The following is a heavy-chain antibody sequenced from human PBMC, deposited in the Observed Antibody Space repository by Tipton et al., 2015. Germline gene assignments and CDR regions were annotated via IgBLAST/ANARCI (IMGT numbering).Heavy chain of an antibody. D-gene: IGHD4-17*01. CDR2: ISSSGSTQ. V-gene: IGHV3-48*03. Sequence: SLRLSCAASGFTFGTYEMNWVRQAPGKGLEWISYISSSGSTQYYADSVKGRFTISRGNAKNSLYLQMNGLRAEDTALYYCATGYYGDYPFDYWGQGTLVTVSS. CDR3: ATGYYGDYPFDY. J-gene: IGHJ4*02. CDR1: GFTFGTYE.